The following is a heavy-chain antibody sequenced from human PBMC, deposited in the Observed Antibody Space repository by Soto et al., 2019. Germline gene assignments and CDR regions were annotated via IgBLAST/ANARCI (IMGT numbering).Heavy chain of an antibody. Sequence: QVQLQQWGAGLLKPSETLSLTCAVYGGSCSGYYWSWIRQPPGKGLEWIGEINHSGSTNYNPSLKSRVTISVDTSKIQFSLKLSSVTAADTAVYYCARVTGRYYYGMDVWGQGTTVTVSS. CDR2: INHSGST. CDR3: ARVTGRYYYGMDV. V-gene: IGHV4-34*01. J-gene: IGHJ6*02. CDR1: GGSCSGYY.